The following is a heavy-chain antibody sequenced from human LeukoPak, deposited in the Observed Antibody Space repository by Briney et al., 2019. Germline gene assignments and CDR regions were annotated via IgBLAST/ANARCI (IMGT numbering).Heavy chain of an antibody. CDR3: AKRSGAPNNFDY. J-gene: IGHJ4*02. CDR1: GFTFDEHA. CDR2: ISGDGANE. D-gene: IGHD1-1*01. V-gene: IGHV3-43*02. Sequence: GGSLRLSCATSGFTFDEHAMHWVRQVPGGGLEWVSLISGDGANEYYADSVKGRFTISRDNSRNSLFLQMNSLRTEDTALYFCAKRSGAPNNFDYWGQGVLVTVSS.